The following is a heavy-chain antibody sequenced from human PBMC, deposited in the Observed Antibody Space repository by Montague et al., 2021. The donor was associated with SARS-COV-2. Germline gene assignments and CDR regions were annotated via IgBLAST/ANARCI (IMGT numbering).Heavy chain of an antibody. CDR1: GDSIRSYH. V-gene: IGHV4-59*13. J-gene: IGHJ6*02. CDR2: ISDSGRT. CDR3: TRDRGIAAAGNYYYGMDV. Sequence: SETLSLACTVSGDSIRSYHWTWIRQPPGKGLEWIGRISDSGRTIYNPSLKSRVTISVDTSKNQFFLNLRSMVAADTAIYYCTRDRGIAAAGNYYYGMDVWGPGTTVTVSS. D-gene: IGHD6-13*01.